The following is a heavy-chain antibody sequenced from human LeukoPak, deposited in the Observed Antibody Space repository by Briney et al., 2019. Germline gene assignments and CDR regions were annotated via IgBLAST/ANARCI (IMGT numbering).Heavy chain of an antibody. CDR2: TSYDGTYN. J-gene: IGHJ4*02. D-gene: IGHD2-15*01. Sequence: PGGSLRLSCVVSGFTFSNSGMHWVRQAPGKGLEWVAVTSYDGTYNFYVDSVKGRFIISRDNSQNTLYLQMNSLRPEDTAVYYCAKDSVGDCSGGSCFSSLSHFDYWGQGTLVTVSS. CDR1: GFTFSNSG. CDR3: AKDSVGDCSGGSCFSSLSHFDY. V-gene: IGHV3-30*18.